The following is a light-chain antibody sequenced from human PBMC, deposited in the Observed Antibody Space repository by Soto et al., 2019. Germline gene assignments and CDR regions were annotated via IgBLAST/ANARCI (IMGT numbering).Light chain of an antibody. J-gene: IGKJ1*01. CDR2: KAA. CDR1: QTISSW. Sequence: DIQMTQSPSTLSGSVGDRVTITCRASQTISSWLAWYQQKPGKAPKLLIYKAATLESGVPSRFSGSGYGTEFTLTISGLQPEDFATYYCQQYERYWAFGQGTKGDIK. CDR3: QQYERYWA. V-gene: IGKV1-5*03.